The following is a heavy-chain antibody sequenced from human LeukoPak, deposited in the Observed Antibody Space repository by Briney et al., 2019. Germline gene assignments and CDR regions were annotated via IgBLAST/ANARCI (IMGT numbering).Heavy chain of an antibody. CDR2: VHPDTGYA. Sequence: ASVKVSCKTSGYPFTTYEINWVRQAAGQGLEWMGWVHPDTGYADYAQTFQGRVTMTSDTSISTAYMELSSLRPDDTAVYFCARGPRNDPWGQGTLVTVSS. CDR1: GYPFTTYE. V-gene: IGHV1-8*01. J-gene: IGHJ5*02. CDR3: ARGPRNDP. D-gene: IGHD1-14*01.